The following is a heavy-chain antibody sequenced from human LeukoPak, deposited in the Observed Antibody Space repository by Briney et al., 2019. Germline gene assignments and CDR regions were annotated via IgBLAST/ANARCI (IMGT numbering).Heavy chain of an antibody. J-gene: IGHJ4*02. CDR3: ARASPLDYYDSSGYPDLFDH. CDR2: IHPNSAGT. CDR1: GYTFTGYY. Sequence: GASVKVSCKASGYTFTGYYMHWVRQAPGQGLEWMGWIHPNSAGTSYAQKFQGRVTMTRDTSISTAYMELSRLRSDDTAVYYCARASPLDYYDSSGYPDLFDHWGQGTLVTVSS. V-gene: IGHV1-2*02. D-gene: IGHD3-22*01.